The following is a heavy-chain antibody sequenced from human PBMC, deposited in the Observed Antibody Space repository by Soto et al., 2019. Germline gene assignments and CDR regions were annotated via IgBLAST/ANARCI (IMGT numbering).Heavy chain of an antibody. D-gene: IGHD6-19*01. V-gene: IGHV1-24*01. CDR2: FDPEDGET. CDR1: GYTLTELS. J-gene: IGHJ5*02. Sequence: ASVKVSCKVSGYTLTELSMHWVRQAPGKGLEWMGGFDPEDGETIYAQKFQGRVTMTEDTSTDTAYMELSSLRSEDTAVYYCATEQKWLKMNWFDPWGQGTLVTVSS. CDR3: ATEQKWLKMNWFDP.